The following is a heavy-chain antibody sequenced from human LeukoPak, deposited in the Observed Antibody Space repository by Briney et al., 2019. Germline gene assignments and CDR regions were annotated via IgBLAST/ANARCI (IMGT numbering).Heavy chain of an antibody. J-gene: IGHJ1*01. CDR3: ARTGRDTSWYIDES. V-gene: IGHV3-21*01. CDR1: GFTFSSYS. D-gene: IGHD6-13*01. Sequence: NPGGSLRLSCAASGFTFSSYSMNWVRQAPGKGLERVPSISSSSSYIFYADSVKGRFTISRDNAKSSLYLQMNSLRAEDAALYYCARTGRDTSWYIDESWGQGTLVTVSS. CDR2: ISSSSSYI.